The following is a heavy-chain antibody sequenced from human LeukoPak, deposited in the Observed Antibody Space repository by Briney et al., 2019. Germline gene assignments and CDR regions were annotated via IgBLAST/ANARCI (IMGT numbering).Heavy chain of an antibody. CDR1: GGSISSYY. D-gene: IGHD3-10*01. CDR2: IYTSGST. CDR3: ARGGSGRTVYYYYYMDV. J-gene: IGHJ6*03. Sequence: SETLSLTCPVSGGSISSYYWSWIRPPAGRGLEWIGRIYTSGSTNYNPSLKSRVTMSVDTSKNQFSLKLSSVTAADTAVYYCARGGSGRTVYYYYYMDVWGKGTTVTVSS. V-gene: IGHV4-4*07.